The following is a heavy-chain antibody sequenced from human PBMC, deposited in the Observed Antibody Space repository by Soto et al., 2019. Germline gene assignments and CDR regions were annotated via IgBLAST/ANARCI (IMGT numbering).Heavy chain of an antibody. CDR2: ISYDGSNK. CDR3: ASGGPGAYCSSTSCYTLGSYSNAAYYYGMDV. J-gene: IGHJ6*02. Sequence: QVQLVESGGGVVQPGRSLRLSCAASGFTFSSYAMHWVRQAPGKGLEWVAVISYDGSNKYYADSVKGRFTISRDNSKNTLYLQMNSQRAEDTAVYYCASGGPGAYCSSTSCYTLGSYSNAAYYYGMDVWGQGTTVTVSS. V-gene: IGHV3-30-3*01. CDR1: GFTFSSYA. D-gene: IGHD2-2*02.